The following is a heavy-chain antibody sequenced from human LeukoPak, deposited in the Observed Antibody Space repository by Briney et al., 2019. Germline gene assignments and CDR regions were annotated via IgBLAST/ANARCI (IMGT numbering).Heavy chain of an antibody. CDR1: GFTFSSYE. CDR2: IGSSGTAI. D-gene: IGHD1-20*01. Sequence: GGSLRLSCAASGFTFSSYEMNWVRQAPGKGLEWVSYIGSSGTAIYYADSVKGRFTISRDNAKNSLYLQMNSLRAEDTAVYYRARVGYNWNLFDYWGQGTLVTVSS. J-gene: IGHJ4*02. CDR3: ARVGYNWNLFDY. V-gene: IGHV3-48*03.